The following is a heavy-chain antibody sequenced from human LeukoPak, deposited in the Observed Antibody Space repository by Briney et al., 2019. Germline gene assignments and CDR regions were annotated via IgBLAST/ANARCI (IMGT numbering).Heavy chain of an antibody. CDR3: TRVGYIDEGIDY. Sequence: GGSLRLPCVASGFPFSSYWMTWVRQAPGKALEWVANIKQDGSKKSYVDSVKGRFTISRDNAKNSLYLQMNSLRAEDTAIYYCTRVGYIDEGIDYWGQGTPVTVSS. CDR2: IKQDGSKK. CDR1: GFPFSSYW. V-gene: IGHV3-7*04. D-gene: IGHD5-24*01. J-gene: IGHJ4*02.